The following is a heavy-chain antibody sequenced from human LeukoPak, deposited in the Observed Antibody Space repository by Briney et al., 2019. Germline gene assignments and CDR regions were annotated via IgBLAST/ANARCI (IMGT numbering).Heavy chain of an antibody. CDR2: IYPGDSDT. V-gene: IGHV5-51*01. J-gene: IGHJ3*02. D-gene: IGHD3-22*01. Sequence: GESLKISCKGSGYSFTSYWIGWVRQMPGKGLEWRGIIYPGDSDTRYSPSFQGQVTISADKSISTAYLQWSSLKASDTAMYYCARSCCDYDSSSFSRAFDIWGQGTMVTVSS. CDR1: GYSFTSYW. CDR3: ARSCCDYDSSSFSRAFDI.